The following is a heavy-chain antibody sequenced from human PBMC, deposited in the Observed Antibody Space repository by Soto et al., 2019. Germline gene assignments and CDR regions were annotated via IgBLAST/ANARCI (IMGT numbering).Heavy chain of an antibody. CDR3: AKCGNDPFCSGGRSYFDY. CDR1: GFTFDDYA. V-gene: IGHV3-9*01. D-gene: IGHD2-15*01. J-gene: IGHJ4*02. Sequence: EVQLVESGGGLVQPGRSLRLSCAASGFTFDDYAMHWVRRVPGKGLEWVSSITWNSNVIGYADSVKGRFTISRDNAKNSLYLQMNSRRPEVTALYYCAKCGNDPFCSGGRSYFDYWGQGALVTVSS. CDR2: ITWNSNVI.